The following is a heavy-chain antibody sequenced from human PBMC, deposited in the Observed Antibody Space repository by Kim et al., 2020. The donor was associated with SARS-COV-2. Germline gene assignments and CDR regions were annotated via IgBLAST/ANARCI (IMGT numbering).Heavy chain of an antibody. D-gene: IGHD3-9*01. Sequence: GESLKISCKGSGYSFTSYWIGWVRQMPGKGLGWMGIIYPGDSDTRYSPSFQGQVTISADKSISTAYLQWSSLKASDTAMYYSARLGSNYDILTGYYYGMDVWRQGTTVTVSS. J-gene: IGHJ6*02. CDR3: ARLGSNYDILTGYYYGMDV. CDR1: GYSFTSYW. CDR2: IYPGDSDT. V-gene: IGHV5-51*01.